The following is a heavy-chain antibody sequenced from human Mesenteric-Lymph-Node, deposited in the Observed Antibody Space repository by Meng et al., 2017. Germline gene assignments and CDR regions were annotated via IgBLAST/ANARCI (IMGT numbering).Heavy chain of an antibody. CDR1: GGSFSGYY. J-gene: IGHJ4*02. D-gene: IGHD4-17*01. CDR3: ARGRGYGDYGSLY. Sequence: QGQLEEGGAGLLKPWETLSLTCAVYGGSFSGYYWSWIRQPPGKGLEWIGEINHSGSTNYNPSLKSRVTISVDTSKNQFSLKLSSVTAADTAVYYCARGRGYGDYGSLYWGQGTLVTVSS. CDR2: INHSGST. V-gene: IGHV4-34*01.